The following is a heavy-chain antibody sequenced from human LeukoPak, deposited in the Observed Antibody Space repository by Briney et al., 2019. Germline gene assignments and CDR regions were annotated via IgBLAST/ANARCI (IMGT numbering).Heavy chain of an antibody. CDR3: ARITIFGVVPLYGMDV. CDR2: INGDGSSI. V-gene: IGHV3-74*01. Sequence: GGSLRLSCAASGXTFSNYWMHWVRQTPGKGLVWVSRINGDGSSIAYADSVKGRFTTSRDNAKNTLYLQMNSLRAEDTAVYYCARITIFGVVPLYGMDVWGQGTTVTVSS. D-gene: IGHD3-3*01. CDR1: GXTFSNYW. J-gene: IGHJ6*02.